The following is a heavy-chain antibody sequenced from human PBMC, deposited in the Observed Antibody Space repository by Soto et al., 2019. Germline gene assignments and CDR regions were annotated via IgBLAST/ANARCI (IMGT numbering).Heavy chain of an antibody. CDR2: INPSGGST. CDR1: GYTFTSYY. V-gene: IGHV1-46*01. Sequence: QVQLVQSGAEVKKPGASVKDSCKASGYTFTSYYMHWVRQAPGQGLEWMGIINPSGGSTSYAQTFQGRVTMARDTSTSTVYMELSCLRSEDTAVYYCAIGGRQYYYDSSGPPAFDVWGQGTMVTVSS. D-gene: IGHD3-22*01. CDR3: AIGGRQYYYDSSGPPAFDV. J-gene: IGHJ3*01.